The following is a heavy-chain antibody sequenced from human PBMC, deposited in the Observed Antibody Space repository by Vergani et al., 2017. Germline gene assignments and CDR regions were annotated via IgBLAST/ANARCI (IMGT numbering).Heavy chain of an antibody. CDR3: ASIPCSGGSCYYLYYYYYMDV. Sequence: QVQLVQSGAEVKKPGSSVKVSCKASGGTFSSYAISWVRQAPGQGLEWMGGIIPIFGTANYAQKFQGRVTLTADESTSTAYMELSSLRSEDTAVYYCASIPCSGGSCYYLYYYYYMDVWGKGTTVTVSS. CDR2: IIPIFGTA. V-gene: IGHV1-69*01. D-gene: IGHD2-15*01. CDR1: GGTFSSYA. J-gene: IGHJ6*03.